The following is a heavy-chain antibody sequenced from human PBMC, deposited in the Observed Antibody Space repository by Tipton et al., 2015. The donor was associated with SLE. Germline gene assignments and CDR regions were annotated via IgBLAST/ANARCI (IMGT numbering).Heavy chain of an antibody. Sequence: TLSLTCTVSGGSISSGGYYWSWIRQHPGKGLEWIGYIYYSGSTYYNPSLKSRVTISVDTSKNQFSLKLSSVTAADTAVYYCATASSSQAYCFDYWGQGTLVTVPS. CDR1: GGSISSGGYY. CDR2: IYYSGST. CDR3: ATASSSQAYCFDY. V-gene: IGHV4-31*03. J-gene: IGHJ4*02. D-gene: IGHD6-6*01.